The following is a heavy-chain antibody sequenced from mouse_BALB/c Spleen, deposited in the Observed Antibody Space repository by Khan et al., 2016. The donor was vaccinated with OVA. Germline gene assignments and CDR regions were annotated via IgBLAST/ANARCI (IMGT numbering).Heavy chain of an antibody. J-gene: IGHJ3*01. D-gene: IGHD1-2*01. V-gene: IGHV1-77*01. CDR1: GYTFTDYY. CDR3: ARRNYFGYTFAY. CDR2: IYPGSGNT. Sequence: QVQLKQSGAELARPGASVKLSCKASGYTFTDYYINWVKQRTGQGLEWIGEIYPGSGNTYYNAKFTGQATLTADKSSSLAYMQLSSLTSEDSAVLFCARRNYFGYTFAYWGQGTLVTVSA.